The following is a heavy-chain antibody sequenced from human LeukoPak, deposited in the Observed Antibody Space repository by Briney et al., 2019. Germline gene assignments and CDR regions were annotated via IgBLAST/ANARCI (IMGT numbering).Heavy chain of an antibody. V-gene: IGHV3-66*01. CDR1: GFTVSSNY. J-gene: IGHJ3*02. D-gene: IGHD2-15*01. CDR2: IYRGGST. Sequence: PGGSLRLSCAASGFTVSSNYMSWVRQARGKGREWGSVIYRGGSTYYADSVKGRFTISRDNSKHTLYLQMNSMRAEDTAVYYCARDITSLAAFDIWGQGTMVTVSS. CDR3: ARDITSLAAFDI.